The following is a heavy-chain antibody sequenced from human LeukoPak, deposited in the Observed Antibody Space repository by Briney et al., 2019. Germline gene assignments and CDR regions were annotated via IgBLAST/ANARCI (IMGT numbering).Heavy chain of an antibody. CDR1: GFTFTSSA. V-gene: IGHV1-58*02. CDR2: IVVGSGNT. D-gene: IGHD3-10*01. CDR3: AAARGGSGSYAFDI. J-gene: IGHJ3*02. Sequence: SVKVSCKASGFTFTSSAMQWVRQARGQRLERIGWIVVGSGNTNYAQKFQERVTITRDMSTSTAYMELSSLRSEDTAVYYCAAARGGSGSYAFDIWGQGTMVTVSS.